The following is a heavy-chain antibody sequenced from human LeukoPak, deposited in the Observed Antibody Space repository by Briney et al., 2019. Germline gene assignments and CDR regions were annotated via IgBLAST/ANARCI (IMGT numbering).Heavy chain of an antibody. CDR1: GFTFSTYW. CDR3: AKDKVPVMTAAGTGGAFDI. J-gene: IGHJ3*02. D-gene: IGHD6-13*01. V-gene: IGHV3-7*01. Sequence: GGSLRLSCAASGFTFSTYWMSWVRQAPGKGLEWVANIKQDGSEKYYVDSVKGRFTISRDNAKNSLYLQMNSLRAEDTAVYYCAKDKVPVMTAAGTGGAFDIWGQGTMVTVSS. CDR2: IKQDGSEK.